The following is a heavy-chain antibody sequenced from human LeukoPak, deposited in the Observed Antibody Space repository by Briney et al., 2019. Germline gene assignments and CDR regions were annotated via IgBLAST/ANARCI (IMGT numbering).Heavy chain of an antibody. Sequence: GASVKVSCKASGYTFTSYYMHWVRQAPGQGLEWVGIINPSGDPTTYAQKFQGRVTMTSDTSTSTAYMELRSLRSDDTAVYYCARDSACGGDCYYYMDVWGKGTTVTVSS. CDR1: GYTFTSYY. CDR2: INPSGDPT. J-gene: IGHJ6*03. V-gene: IGHV1-46*01. D-gene: IGHD2-21*01. CDR3: ARDSACGGDCYYYMDV.